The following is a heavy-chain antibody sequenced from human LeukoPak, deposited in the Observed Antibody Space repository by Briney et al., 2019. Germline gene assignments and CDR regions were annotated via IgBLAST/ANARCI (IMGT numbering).Heavy chain of an antibody. CDR1: GFTFSTYW. CDR3: ARDSFETDIDY. D-gene: IGHD1-14*01. V-gene: IGHV3-7*01. CDR2: IKEDGSEK. J-gene: IGHJ4*02. Sequence: TGGSLRLSCVVSGFTFSTYWMSWVRQAPGKGLEWVGNIKEDGSEKYYVDSMKGRFTISRDNAKNSLYLQMNSLRVEDTAVYYCARDSFETDIDYWGQGTLVTVSS.